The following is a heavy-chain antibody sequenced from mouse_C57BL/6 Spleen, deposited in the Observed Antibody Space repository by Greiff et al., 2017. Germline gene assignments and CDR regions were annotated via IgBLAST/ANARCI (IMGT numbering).Heavy chain of an antibody. J-gene: IGHJ4*01. D-gene: IGHD2-1*01. V-gene: IGHV1-26*01. CDR3: ALLYYAMDY. Sequence: VQLQQSGPELVKPGASVKISCKASGYTFTDYYMNWVKQSHGKSLEWIGDINPNNGGTSYNQKFKGKATLTVDKSSSTANMEHRSLTSGDSADYYCALLYYAMDYWGQGTSVTVSS. CDR2: INPNNGGT. CDR1: GYTFTDYY.